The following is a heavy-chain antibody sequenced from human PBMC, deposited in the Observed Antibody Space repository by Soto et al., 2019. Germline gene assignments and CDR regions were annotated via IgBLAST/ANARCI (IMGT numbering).Heavy chain of an antibody. CDR3: ASRGWELPRV. Sequence: QVQLVESGGGVVQPGRSLRLSCAASGFTFSSYAMHWVRQAPGKGLEWVAVISYDGSNKYYADSVKGRFTISRDNSKNTLYVQMNSLRAEDTAVYYCASRGWELPRVWGQGTLVTVSS. V-gene: IGHV3-30-3*01. CDR1: GFTFSSYA. J-gene: IGHJ4*02. CDR2: ISYDGSNK. D-gene: IGHD1-26*01.